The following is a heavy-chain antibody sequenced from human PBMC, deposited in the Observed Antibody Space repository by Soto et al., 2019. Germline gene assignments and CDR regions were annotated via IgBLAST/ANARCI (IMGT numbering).Heavy chain of an antibody. D-gene: IGHD3-3*01. CDR2: ISAYNGNP. CDR3: ASHACGAPGRFECYFDL. Sequence: QVQLVQSGAEVKKPGASVKVSCKASGYTFTSYGISWVRQAPGQGLEWMGWISAYNGNPNYAQKLQGRVTMTTDTSTHTAYMELRSLGSDDTAVSACASHACGAPGRFECYFDLWGRGTLVTVSS. V-gene: IGHV1-18*01. CDR1: GYTFTSYG. J-gene: IGHJ2*01.